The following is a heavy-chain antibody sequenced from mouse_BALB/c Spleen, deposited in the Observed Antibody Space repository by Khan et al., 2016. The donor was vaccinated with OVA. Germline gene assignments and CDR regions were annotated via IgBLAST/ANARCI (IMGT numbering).Heavy chain of an antibody. V-gene: IGHV2-6-1*01. CDR3: ARQPYYHYNIMDY. Sequence: QLKESGPGLAAPSQSLSITCTISGFSLTNYGVHWVRQPPGKGLEWLVVIWSDGSTNYNSVLKSRLTVTKDNSQSQVFLKMNSLQTDDTAIYFCARQPYYHYNIMDYWGQGTSGTVSS. D-gene: IGHD2-10*01. CDR2: IWSDGST. CDR1: GFSLTNYG. J-gene: IGHJ4*01.